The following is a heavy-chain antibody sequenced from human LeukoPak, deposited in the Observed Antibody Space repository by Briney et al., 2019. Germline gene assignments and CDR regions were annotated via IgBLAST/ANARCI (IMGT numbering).Heavy chain of an antibody. J-gene: IGHJ6*03. CDR2: MNPNSGNT. CDR3: ARAKRGYSYGYWYYYYYYMDV. V-gene: IGHV1-8*03. Sequence: GASVKVSCKASGYTFTSYDINWVRQATGQGLEWMGWMNPNSGNTGYAQKFQGGVTITRNTSISTAYMELSSLRSEDTAVYYCARAKRGYSYGYWYYYYYYMDVWGKGTTVTVSS. D-gene: IGHD5-18*01. CDR1: GYTFTSYD.